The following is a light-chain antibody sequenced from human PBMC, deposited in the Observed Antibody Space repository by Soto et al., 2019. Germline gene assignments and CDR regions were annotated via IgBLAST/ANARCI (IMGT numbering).Light chain of an antibody. CDR1: SSDVGGYNY. CDR3: SSYAGTNLVVL. CDR2: EVS. Sequence: QSALTQPASVSGSPGQSITISCIGSSSDVGGYNYVSWYQQHPGKAPKLLIYEVSERPSGVPDRFSGSKSGNTASLTVSGLQADDEADYYCSSYAGTNLVVLFGGGTKLTVL. V-gene: IGLV2-8*01. J-gene: IGLJ2*01.